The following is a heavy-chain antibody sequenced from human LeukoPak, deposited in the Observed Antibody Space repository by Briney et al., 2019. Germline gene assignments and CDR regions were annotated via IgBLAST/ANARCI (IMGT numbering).Heavy chain of an antibody. CDR1: GFTFDDSA. CDR2: ISWNSGSI. D-gene: IGHD2-15*01. Sequence: GRSLRLSCAASGFTFDDSAMHWVRQAPGKGLEWVSGISWNSGSIGYADSVKGRFTISRDNAKNSLYLQMNSLRAEDTALYYCAKAAAENIVVVVAAIHLPLHFDYWGQGTLVTVSS. J-gene: IGHJ4*02. CDR3: AKAAAENIVVVVAAIHLPLHFDY. V-gene: IGHV3-9*01.